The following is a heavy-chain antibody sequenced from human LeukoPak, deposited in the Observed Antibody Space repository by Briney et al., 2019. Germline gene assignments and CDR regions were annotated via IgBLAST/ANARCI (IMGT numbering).Heavy chain of an antibody. CDR1: GGTFSSYA. CDR2: IIPIFGTA. Sequence: SVKVSCKASGGTFSSYAISWVRQAPGQGLEWMGGIIPIFGTADYAQKFQGRVTITADESTSTAYMELSSLRSEDTAVYYCARGSIVVVPAASHYYYYMDVWGKGTTVTVSS. J-gene: IGHJ6*03. D-gene: IGHD2-2*01. V-gene: IGHV1-69*13. CDR3: ARGSIVVVPAASHYYYYMDV.